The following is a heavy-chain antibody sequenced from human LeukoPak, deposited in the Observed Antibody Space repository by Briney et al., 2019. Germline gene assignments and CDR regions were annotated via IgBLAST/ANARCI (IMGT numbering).Heavy chain of an antibody. CDR3: ARGPGYSGYAIDPYYFDY. D-gene: IGHD5-12*01. CDR2: ISGSGGST. Sequence: GGSLRLSCAATGFTFSSYAMSWVRRAPGKGLEWVSAISGSGGSTYYADSVKGRFTISRDNSKNTLYLQMNSLRAEDTAVYYCARGPGYSGYAIDPYYFDYWGQGTLVTVSS. CDR1: GFTFSSYA. V-gene: IGHV3-23*01. J-gene: IGHJ4*02.